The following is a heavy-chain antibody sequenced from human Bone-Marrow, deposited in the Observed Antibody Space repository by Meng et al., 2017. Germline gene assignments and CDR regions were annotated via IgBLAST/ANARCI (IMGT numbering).Heavy chain of an antibody. Sequence: GSLRLSCAVYGGSFSGYYWSWIRQPPGKGLEWIGEINHSGSTNYNPSLESRATISVDTSQNNLSLKLSSVTAADSAVHYCARGPTTMAHDFDYWGQGTLVTVSS. V-gene: IGHV4-34*01. CDR2: INHSGST. D-gene: IGHD4-11*01. CDR3: ARGPTTMAHDFDY. J-gene: IGHJ4*02. CDR1: GGSFSGYY.